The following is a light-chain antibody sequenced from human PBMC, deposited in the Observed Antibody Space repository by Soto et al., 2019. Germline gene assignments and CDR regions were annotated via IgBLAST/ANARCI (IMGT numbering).Light chain of an antibody. CDR1: SGSVSTY. CDR3: ILYMGSAIWV. Sequence: QTVVTQEPSLSVSPGGTVTLTCGLSSGSVSTYPSWYQLTTGQTPRTLLHNTNIRSSGVPDRVSGSILGNKAALTITGAQADDESHYYCILYMGSAIWVLGGGTKLTV. CDR2: NTN. J-gene: IGLJ3*02. V-gene: IGLV8-61*01.